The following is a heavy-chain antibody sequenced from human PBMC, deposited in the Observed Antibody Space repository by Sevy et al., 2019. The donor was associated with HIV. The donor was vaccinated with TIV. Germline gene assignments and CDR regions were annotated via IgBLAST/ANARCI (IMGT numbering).Heavy chain of an antibody. V-gene: IGHV1-69*13. CDR3: ARPTVDRCCSSTSCYEGIYYYYGMDV. D-gene: IGHD2-2*01. CDR2: IIPIFGTA. J-gene: IGHJ6*02. Sequence: ASVKVSCKASGGTFSSYAISWVRQAPGQGLEWMGGIIPIFGTANYAQKVQGRVTITADESTSTASMDLSSLRSEDTAVYYCARPTVDRCCSSTSCYEGIYYYYGMDVWGQGTTVTVSS. CDR1: GGTFSSYA.